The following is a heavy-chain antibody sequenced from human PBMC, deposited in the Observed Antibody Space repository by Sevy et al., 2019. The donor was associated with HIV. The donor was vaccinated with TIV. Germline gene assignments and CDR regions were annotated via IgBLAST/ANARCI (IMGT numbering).Heavy chain of an antibody. D-gene: IGHD4-17*01. J-gene: IGHJ4*02. CDR2: FSNSGTTI. Sequence: GGSLRLSCAASGFTFSSYEMNWVRQAPDKGLEWVSYFSNSGTTISYSDSVRGRFTISRDNARNSSYLQMNSLRGEDTAVYYCARDLPPSATTVAHFDHWGQGTLVTVSS. CDR1: GFTFSSYE. CDR3: ARDLPPSATTVAHFDH. V-gene: IGHV3-48*03.